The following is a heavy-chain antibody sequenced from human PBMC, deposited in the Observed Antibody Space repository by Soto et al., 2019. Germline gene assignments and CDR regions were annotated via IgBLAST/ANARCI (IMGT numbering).Heavy chain of an antibody. CDR1: GFTFDDYA. CDR2: INWNSGSI. D-gene: IGHD3-10*01. CDR3: AKDRGSGSYAANYYYYGMDV. J-gene: IGHJ6*02. Sequence: GGSLILSCAASGFTFDDYAMHSVRQAPGKGLEWVSGINWNSGSIGYADSVKGRFTISRDNAKTSLYLQMNSLRAEDTALYYCAKDRGSGSYAANYYYYGMDVWGQGTTVTVSS. V-gene: IGHV3-9*01.